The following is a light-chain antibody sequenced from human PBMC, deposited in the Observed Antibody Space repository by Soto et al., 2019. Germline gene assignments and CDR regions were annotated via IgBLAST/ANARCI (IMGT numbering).Light chain of an antibody. Sequence: DIQMTQSPSSLSASVGDRVTITCRASQSISGFLSWYQQKPGKAPKLLIYAASSFQIGVPSRFSGSGSGTEFTLTISSMQPEDFAIYYRQQSYSTSWTFGQGTKVEVK. V-gene: IGKV1-39*01. CDR1: QSISGF. J-gene: IGKJ1*01. CDR2: AAS. CDR3: QQSYSTSWT.